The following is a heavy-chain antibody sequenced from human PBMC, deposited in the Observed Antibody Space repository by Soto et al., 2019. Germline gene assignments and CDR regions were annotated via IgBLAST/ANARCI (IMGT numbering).Heavy chain of an antibody. CDR1: GFSLSSSGVG. J-gene: IGHJ4*02. CDR3: ARSLLWFGELPPGYFDY. CDR2: IYWDDDE. Sequence: QITLKESGHPLVKPTQTLTLTCTFSGFSLSSSGVGVGWFRQPPGRALEWLALIYWDDDERYSPSLKNRLTITKDTSKNQVVLTMTNMDPVDTATYYCARSLLWFGELPPGYFDYWGQGTLVTVSS. D-gene: IGHD3-10*01. V-gene: IGHV2-5*02.